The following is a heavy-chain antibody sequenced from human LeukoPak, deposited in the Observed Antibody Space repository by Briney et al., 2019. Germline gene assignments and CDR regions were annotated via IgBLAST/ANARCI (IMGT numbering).Heavy chain of an antibody. CDR3: ARSEYYYDSSGYGY. CDR1: GFTFSSYW. J-gene: IGHJ4*02. V-gene: IGHV3-7*01. D-gene: IGHD3-22*01. CDR2: IKQDGSEE. Sequence: GGSLRLSCAASGFTFSSYWMSWVRQAPGKGLEWVANIKQDGSEEYYVDSVTGRFTISRDNAKNSLYLQMNSLRAEDTAVYYCARSEYYYDSSGYGYWGQGTLVTVSS.